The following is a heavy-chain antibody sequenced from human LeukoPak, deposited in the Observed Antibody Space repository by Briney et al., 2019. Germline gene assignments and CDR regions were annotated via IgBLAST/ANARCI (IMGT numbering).Heavy chain of an antibody. V-gene: IGHV4-61*02. CDR1: GGSISSGGYY. Sequence: SETLSLTCAVSGGSISSGGYYWSWIRQPAGKGLEWIGRIYTSGSTNYNPSLKSRVTMSVDTSKNQFSLKLSSVTAADTAVYYCARDPGEQLANWFDPWGQGTLVTVSS. CDR2: IYTSGST. CDR3: ARDPGEQLANWFDP. D-gene: IGHD6-6*01. J-gene: IGHJ5*02.